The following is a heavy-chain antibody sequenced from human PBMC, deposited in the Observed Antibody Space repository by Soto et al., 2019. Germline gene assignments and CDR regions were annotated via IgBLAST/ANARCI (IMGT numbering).Heavy chain of an antibody. CDR1: GFSVSTKY. Sequence: EVQLVESGGGLVQPGGSLRLSCAASGFSVSTKYMSWVRQAPGKGLEWLSLIQSGGSTYYADSVKGRFTISRDNSENTLFLQMSSLRVEDTAVYYCAIFEGHPLEYWYLDFWGRGTLVTVSS. D-gene: IGHD1-1*01. CDR3: AIFEGHPLEYWYLDF. V-gene: IGHV3-66*01. J-gene: IGHJ2*01. CDR2: IQSGGST.